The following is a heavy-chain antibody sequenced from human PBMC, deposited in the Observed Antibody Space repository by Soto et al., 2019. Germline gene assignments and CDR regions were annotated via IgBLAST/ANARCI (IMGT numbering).Heavy chain of an antibody. J-gene: IGHJ5*01. D-gene: IGHD3-10*01. CDR3: ARDILSGGAYPDS. CDR1: GFTFSTYT. Sequence: VGSLRLSGAASGFTFSTYTMNWVCQAPGKGLEWISSISSGSSYIYYAGSVKGRFTISRDNAKNSLFLQMNSLRADDTAVYYCARDILSGGAYPDSWGQGTKVTVSS. V-gene: IGHV3-21*01. CDR2: ISSGSSYI.